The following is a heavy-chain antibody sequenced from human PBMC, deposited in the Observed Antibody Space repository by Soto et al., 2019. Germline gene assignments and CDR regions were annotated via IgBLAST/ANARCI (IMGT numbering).Heavy chain of an antibody. Sequence: GGSLRLSCAVSGFTVSSYSMNWVLQPPGKGLEWVSSISSSSSYIYYADSVKGRFTISRDNAKNSLYLQMNRLRAEDTAVYYCASNPPGRLWSRRAFDIWGQGTMVTVSS. CDR2: ISSSSSYI. V-gene: IGHV3-21*01. CDR1: GFTVSSYS. CDR3: ASNPPGRLWSRRAFDI. D-gene: IGHD3-3*01. J-gene: IGHJ3*02.